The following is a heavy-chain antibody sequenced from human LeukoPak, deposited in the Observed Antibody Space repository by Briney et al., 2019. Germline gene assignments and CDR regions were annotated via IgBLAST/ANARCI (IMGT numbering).Heavy chain of an antibody. D-gene: IGHD3-22*01. CDR1: GFTFSSYW. CDR3: ARTVRGRYYDSSGYPDH. CDR2: IKQDGSEK. V-gene: IGHV3-7*01. Sequence: PGGSLRLSCAASGFTFSSYWMSWVRQAPGKGLEWVANIKQDGSEKYYVDSVKGRFTISRDNAKNSLYPQMNSLRAEDTAVYYCARTVRGRYYDSSGYPDHWGQGTLVTVSS. J-gene: IGHJ5*02.